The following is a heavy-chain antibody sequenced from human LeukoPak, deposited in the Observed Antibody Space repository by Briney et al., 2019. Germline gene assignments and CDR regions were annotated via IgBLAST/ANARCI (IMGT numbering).Heavy chain of an antibody. J-gene: IGHJ4*02. D-gene: IGHD5-24*01. Sequence: TGGSLRLSCAASGFTFSSYAMHWVRQAPGKGLEGVAVISYDGSNKYYADSVKGRFTISRDNSKNTLYLQMNSLRAEDTAVYYCARDLRDGYNFELGYWGQGTLVTVSS. CDR2: ISYDGSNK. CDR1: GFTFSSYA. CDR3: ARDLRDGYNFELGY. V-gene: IGHV3-30-3*01.